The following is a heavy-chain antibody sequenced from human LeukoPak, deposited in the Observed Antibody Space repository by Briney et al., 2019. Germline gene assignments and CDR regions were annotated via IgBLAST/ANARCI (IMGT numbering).Heavy chain of an antibody. Sequence: SETLSLTCAVYGGSFRGYYWSWIRQPPGKGLEWIGEINHSGSTNYNPSLKSRVTISVDTSKNQFSLKLSSVTAADTAVYYCARGLEQWLFSFDYWGQGTLVTVSS. CDR1: GGSFRGYY. CDR3: ARGLEQWLFSFDY. J-gene: IGHJ4*02. V-gene: IGHV4-34*01. CDR2: INHSGST. D-gene: IGHD6-19*01.